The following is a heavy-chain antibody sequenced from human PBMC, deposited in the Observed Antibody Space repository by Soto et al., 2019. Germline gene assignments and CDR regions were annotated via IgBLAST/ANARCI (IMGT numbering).Heavy chain of an antibody. Sequence: GGSLRLSCAASGFTFSSYAMSWVRQAPGKGLEWVSAISGSGGRTYYADSVKGRFTISRDNSKNTLYLQMNSLRAEDTAVYYCAKSSRPDDYYDSSGYYHYYYGMDVWGQGTTVTVSS. V-gene: IGHV3-23*01. J-gene: IGHJ6*02. CDR2: ISGSGGRT. CDR1: GFTFSSYA. D-gene: IGHD3-22*01. CDR3: AKSSRPDDYYDSSGYYHYYYGMDV.